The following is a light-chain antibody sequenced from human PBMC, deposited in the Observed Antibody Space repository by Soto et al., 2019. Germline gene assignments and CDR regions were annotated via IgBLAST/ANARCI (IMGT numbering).Light chain of an antibody. J-gene: IGLJ2*01. V-gene: IGLV2-14*01. Sequence: QSALTQPASVSGSPGQSITISCTGTSSDVGGYNYVSWYQQHPGKAPKLMIYDVSNRPSGVSNRFSGSTSGNTASLTISGLQAEDEADYYCSSYTSSNTLVVFGGGTKLTVL. CDR1: SSDVGGYNY. CDR2: DVS. CDR3: SSYTSSNTLVV.